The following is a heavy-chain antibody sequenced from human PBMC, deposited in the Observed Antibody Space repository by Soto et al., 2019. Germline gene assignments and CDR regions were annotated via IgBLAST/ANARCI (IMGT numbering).Heavy chain of an antibody. CDR3: ARPYCSGGSCSYLRGLDV. J-gene: IGHJ6*02. Sequence: SVKVSCKASGATFSSYVISWVRQAPGQGLEWMGGIIPIFGTANYAQKFQGRVTITADESTSTAYMELSSLRSEDTAVYYCARPYCSGGSCSYLRGLDVWGQGTTVTVSS. D-gene: IGHD2-15*01. CDR1: GATFSSYV. CDR2: IIPIFGTA. V-gene: IGHV1-69*13.